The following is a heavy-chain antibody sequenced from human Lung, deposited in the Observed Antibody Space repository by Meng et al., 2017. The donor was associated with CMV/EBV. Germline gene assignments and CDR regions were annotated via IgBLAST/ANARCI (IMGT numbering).Heavy chain of an antibody. J-gene: IGHJ1*01. CDR1: SDSITNHYW. D-gene: IGHD3-10*01. V-gene: IGHV4-4*02. Sequence: QELLWEWRQPLGKLSETLPLSCAVSSDSITNHYWGAWVSQPPGKGLEWIGEIPHRGSSAYNPSLKSRVSMSIDKSKNQFSLKLTSVTAADTAVYHCLRRSGGSVWGQGTLVTVSS. CDR2: IPHRGSS. CDR3: LRRSGGSV.